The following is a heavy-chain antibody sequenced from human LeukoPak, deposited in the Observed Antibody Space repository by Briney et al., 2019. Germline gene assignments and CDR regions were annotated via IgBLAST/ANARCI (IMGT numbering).Heavy chain of an antibody. V-gene: IGHV3-30*03. Sequence: GGSLRLSRAASGFTFSSYSMNWVRQAPGKGLEWVAVISYDGSNKYYADSVKGRFTISRDNSKNTLYLQMNSLRAEDTAVYYCARGLGGSQYYYFDYWGQGTLVTVSS. CDR2: ISYDGSNK. CDR1: GFTFSSYS. CDR3: ARGLGGSQYYYFDY. J-gene: IGHJ4*02. D-gene: IGHD1-26*01.